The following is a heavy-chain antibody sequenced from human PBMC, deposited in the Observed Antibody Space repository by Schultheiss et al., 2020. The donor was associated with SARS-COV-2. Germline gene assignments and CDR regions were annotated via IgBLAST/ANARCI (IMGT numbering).Heavy chain of an antibody. CDR1: GFTFSSYG. CDR2: IWYDGSNK. D-gene: IGHD3-16*01. J-gene: IGHJ4*02. V-gene: IGHV3-33*06. CDR3: AKDLYGGIGGAFDY. Sequence: GGSLRLSCAASGFTFSSYGMHWVRQAPGKGLEWVAVIWYDGSNKYYADSVKGRFTISRDNSKNTLYLQMNSLRAEDTAVYYCAKDLYGGIGGAFDYWGQGTLVTVSS.